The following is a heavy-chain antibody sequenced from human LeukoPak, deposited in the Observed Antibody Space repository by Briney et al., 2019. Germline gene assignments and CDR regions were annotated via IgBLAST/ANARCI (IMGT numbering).Heavy chain of an antibody. Sequence: SETLSLTCTVSGGSISSYYWSWIRQPPGKGLEWIGYIYYSGSTNYNPSLKSRVTISVDTSKNQFSLKLSSVTAADTAVYYCARLAAWYNYYYYGMDVWGQGTTVTVSS. CDR2: IYYSGST. CDR1: GGSISSYY. J-gene: IGHJ6*02. D-gene: IGHD2-15*01. CDR3: ARLAAWYNYYYYGMDV. V-gene: IGHV4-59*08.